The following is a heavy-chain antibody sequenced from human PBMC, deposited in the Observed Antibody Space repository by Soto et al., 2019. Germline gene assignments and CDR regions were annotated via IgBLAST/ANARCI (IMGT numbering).Heavy chain of an antibody. D-gene: IGHD3-3*02. V-gene: IGHV3-23*01. CDR3: VKDLHPFAY. J-gene: IGHJ4*02. CDR1: GFTFTTSA. Sequence: EVQLLESGGNLVQPGGSLRLSCAGSGFTFTTSAMTWVRQAPGKGLEWVSSISASGETTYYADPAKGRFSISRDNSKNTLYLQMNGLRVEDTAPYFCVKDLHPFAYWGQGTLVTVSS. CDR2: ISASGETT.